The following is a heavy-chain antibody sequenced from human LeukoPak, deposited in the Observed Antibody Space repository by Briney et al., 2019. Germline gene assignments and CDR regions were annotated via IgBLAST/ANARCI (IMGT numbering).Heavy chain of an antibody. V-gene: IGHV3-74*01. D-gene: IGHD5-12*01. CDR2: INSDGGGT. Sequence: GGSLRLSCAASGFTFSSHWMHWVRQAPGRGLVWVSRINSDGGGTTYADSVKGRFTIYRDNAKNTLLLQMNSLRAEDTAVYYCARGPANSGYGVDYWGQGTLVTVSS. CDR1: GFTFSSHW. J-gene: IGHJ4*02. CDR3: ARGPANSGYGVDY.